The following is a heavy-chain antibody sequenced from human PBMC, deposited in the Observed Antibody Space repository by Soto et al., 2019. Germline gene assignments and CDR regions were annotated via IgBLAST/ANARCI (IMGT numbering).Heavy chain of an antibody. V-gene: IGHV1-8*01. CDR2: MNPNSGNT. CDR3: ARGLEWSRSLDP. CDR1: GYTFTSYD. D-gene: IGHD3-3*01. Sequence: QVQLVQSGAEVKKPGASVKVSCKASGYTFTSYDINWVRQATGQGLEWMGWMNPNSGNTGDAQKFQGRVTMTSNTSISTAYMELSSLRSEDPAVYYCARGLEWSRSLDPWGQGTLVTVSS. J-gene: IGHJ5*02.